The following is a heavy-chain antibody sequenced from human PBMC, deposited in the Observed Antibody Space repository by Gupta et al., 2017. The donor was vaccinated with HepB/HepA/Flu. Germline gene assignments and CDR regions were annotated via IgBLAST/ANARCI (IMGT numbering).Heavy chain of an antibody. J-gene: IGHJ5*02. D-gene: IGHD6-6*01. V-gene: IGHV3-21*01. Sequence: EVQLVESGGGLVKPGGSLRLSCAASGFTFSSYSMNWVRQAPGKGLEWVSSISSSSSYIYYADSVKGRFTISRDNAKNSLYLQMNSLRAEDTAVYYCARDGGLGQLFHWFDPWGQGTLVTVSS. CDR3: ARDGGLGQLFHWFDP. CDR1: GFTFSSYS. CDR2: ISSSSSYI.